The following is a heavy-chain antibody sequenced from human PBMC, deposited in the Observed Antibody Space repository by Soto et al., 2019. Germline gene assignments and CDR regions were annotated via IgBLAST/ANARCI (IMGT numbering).Heavy chain of an antibody. CDR3: AKGGRQWLVTSDFNY. Sequence: VQLVESGGGVVQPGRSLRLSCAASGFTFSDYAMHWVRQAPGKGLEWVAVVVHDGRNTHYADSVTGRFTISRDSSKNTVSLEMTSLRAEDTAVYYCAKGGRQWLVTSDFNYWGQGALVTVSS. CDR1: GFTFSDYA. V-gene: IGHV3-30*18. D-gene: IGHD6-19*01. CDR2: VVHDGRNT. J-gene: IGHJ4*02.